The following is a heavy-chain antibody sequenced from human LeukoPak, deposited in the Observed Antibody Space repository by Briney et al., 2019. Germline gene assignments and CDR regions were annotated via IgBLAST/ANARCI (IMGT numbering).Heavy chain of an antibody. J-gene: IGHJ4*02. CDR2: ISYDGSNK. D-gene: IGHD2-2*01. Sequence: GGSLRLSCAASGFTFSSYAMHWVRQAPGKGLEWVAVISYDGSNKYYADSVKGRFTISRDNSKNTLYLQMNSLRAEDTAVYYCAREFGWGVVPAHIASDYWGQGTLVTVSS. CDR1: GFTFSSYA. CDR3: AREFGWGVVPAHIASDY. V-gene: IGHV3-30-3*01.